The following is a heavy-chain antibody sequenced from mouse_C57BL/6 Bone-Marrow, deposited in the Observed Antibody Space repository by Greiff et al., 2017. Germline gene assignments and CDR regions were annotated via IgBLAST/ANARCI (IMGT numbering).Heavy chain of an antibody. Sequence: QVQLQQSGAELARPGASVKMSCKASGYTFTSYTMHWVKQRPGQGLEWIGYINPSSGYTKYNQKFKDKATLTADKSSSTAYMQLISLTSEDSAVYYCARSVSNWDVEAYWGQGTLVTVSA. CDR3: ARSVSNWDVEAY. V-gene: IGHV1-4*01. CDR1: GYTFTSYT. CDR2: INPSSGYT. J-gene: IGHJ3*01. D-gene: IGHD4-1*01.